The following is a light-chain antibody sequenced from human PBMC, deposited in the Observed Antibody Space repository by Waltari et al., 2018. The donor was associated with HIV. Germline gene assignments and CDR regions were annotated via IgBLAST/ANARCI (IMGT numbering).Light chain of an antibody. J-gene: IGLJ2*01. CDR1: SSAIGLYHF. CDR2: AVS. V-gene: IGLV2-8*01. CDR3: FSYAGNNYLL. Sequence: QSALTQPPSASGSPGQPVTISCAGPSSAIGLYHFSSWYQHPPGKAPKLMISAVSRRPSGVPDRFSGSKSGNTASLTVSGLQAEDEAAYYCFSYAGNNYLLFGGGTKLTVL.